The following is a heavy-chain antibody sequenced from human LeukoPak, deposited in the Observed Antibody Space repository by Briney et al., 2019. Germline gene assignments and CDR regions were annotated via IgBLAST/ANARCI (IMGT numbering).Heavy chain of an antibody. J-gene: IGHJ5*02. D-gene: IGHD3-10*01. CDR3: ARTTMVRGVMSWFDP. Sequence: GESLKIFCKGFGYSFTSFWVGRVRQMPGKGLGVGGVIYPGDSDTRYSPSFQGQVTISADKSISTAYLQWSSLKASDTAMYYCARTTMVRGVMSWFDPWGQGTLVTVSS. V-gene: IGHV5-51*01. CDR2: IYPGDSDT. CDR1: GYSFTSFW.